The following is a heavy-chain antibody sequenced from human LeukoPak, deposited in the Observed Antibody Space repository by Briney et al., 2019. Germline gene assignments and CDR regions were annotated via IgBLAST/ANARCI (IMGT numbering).Heavy chain of an antibody. CDR1: GXTFSTYG. J-gene: IGHJ4*02. CDR2: IWYDGSKD. Sequence: PGGSLRLSCAASGXTFSTYGMHWVRQAPGKGLEWVGVIWYDGSKDYYADSVKGRFTISRDNSKNTLYLQMKSLRAEDTAVYYCAKELERTLLEYWGQGTLVTVSS. CDR3: AKELERTLLEY. V-gene: IGHV3-33*06. D-gene: IGHD1-1*01.